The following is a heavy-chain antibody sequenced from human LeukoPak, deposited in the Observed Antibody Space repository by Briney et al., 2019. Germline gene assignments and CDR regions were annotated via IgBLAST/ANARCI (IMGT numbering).Heavy chain of an antibody. CDR1: GYTFTSYA. J-gene: IGHJ5*02. D-gene: IGHD6-19*01. CDR2: INTNTGNP. Sequence: ASVKVSCKASGYTFTSYAMNWVRQAPGQGLEWMGWINTNTGNPTYVQGFTGRFVFSLDTSVSTAYLQISSLKAEDTAVYYCARGPRSAVADWSFWFDPWGQGTLVTVSS. CDR3: ARGPRSAVADWSFWFDP. V-gene: IGHV7-4-1*02.